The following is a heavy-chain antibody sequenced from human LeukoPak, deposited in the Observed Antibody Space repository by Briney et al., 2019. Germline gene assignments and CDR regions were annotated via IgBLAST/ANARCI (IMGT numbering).Heavy chain of an antibody. J-gene: IGHJ1*01. CDR3: TTPPGNYYAWAYFQH. Sequence: NPGGSLRLSCAASGFTFSNAWMTWVRQAPGKGLEWVGRIKSKTDGGTTDYAAPVKGRFTISRDDSKNTLYLQMNSLKTEDTAVYDCTTPPGNYYAWAYFQHWGQGTLVTVAS. CDR2: IKSKTDGGTT. CDR1: GFTFSNAW. D-gene: IGHD1-26*01. V-gene: IGHV3-15*01.